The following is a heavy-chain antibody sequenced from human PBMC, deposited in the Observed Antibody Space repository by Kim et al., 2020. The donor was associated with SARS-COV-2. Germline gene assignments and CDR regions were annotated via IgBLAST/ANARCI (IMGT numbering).Heavy chain of an antibody. CDR3: AKEGSYYYYYGMDV. CDR1: GFTFDDYA. Sequence: GGSLRLSCAASGFTFDDYAMHWVRQAPGKGLEWVSGISWNSGSIGYADSVKGRFTISRDNAKNSLYLQMNSLRAEDTALYYCAKEGSYYYYYGMDVWGQGTTVTVSS. CDR2: ISWNSGSI. J-gene: IGHJ6*02. V-gene: IGHV3-9*01.